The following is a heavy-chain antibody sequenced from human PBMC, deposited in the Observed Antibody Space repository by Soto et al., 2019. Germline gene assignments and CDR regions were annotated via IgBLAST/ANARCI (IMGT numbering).Heavy chain of an antibody. V-gene: IGHV4-30-4*01. CDR2: IYYSGST. CDR3: AREFLTTTVTTPYNWFDP. J-gene: IGHJ5*02. D-gene: IGHD4-17*01. Sequence: SETLSLTCTVSGGSISSGDHYWSWIRQPPGKGLEWIGNIYYSGSTHYNPSLRSRLSISLDTSKIQFSLKLSSVTAADTAVYYCAREFLTTTVTTPYNWFDPWGQGTLVTVS. CDR1: GGSISSGDHY.